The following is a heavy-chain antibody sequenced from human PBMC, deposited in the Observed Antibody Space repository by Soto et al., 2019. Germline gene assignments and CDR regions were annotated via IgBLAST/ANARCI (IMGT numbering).Heavy chain of an antibody. Sequence: SETLSLTCTVSGASVSTYHWSWIPQPPGKGLEWIAYIYYSGSTNYNPSLKSRVTISVDTSKNQFSLKLTSVTAADTAVYYCARGELWFGEFYYGMDVWGQGTTVTVS. D-gene: IGHD3-10*01. CDR1: GASVSTYH. J-gene: IGHJ6*02. CDR2: IYYSGST. V-gene: IGHV4-59*08. CDR3: ARGELWFGEFYYGMDV.